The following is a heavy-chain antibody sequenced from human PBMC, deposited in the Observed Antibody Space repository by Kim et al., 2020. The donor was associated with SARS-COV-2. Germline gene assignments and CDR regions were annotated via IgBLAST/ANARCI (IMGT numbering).Heavy chain of an antibody. CDR1: GGSISSYY. D-gene: IGHD2-2*01. Sequence: SETLSLTCTVSGGSISSYYWSWIRQPPGKGLEWIGYIYYSGSTNYNPSLKSRVTISVDTSKNQFSLKLSSVTAADTAVYYCARESRDGKFDPWGQGTLVTVSS. J-gene: IGHJ5*02. V-gene: IGHV4-59*01. CDR3: ARESRDGKFDP. CDR2: IYYSGST.